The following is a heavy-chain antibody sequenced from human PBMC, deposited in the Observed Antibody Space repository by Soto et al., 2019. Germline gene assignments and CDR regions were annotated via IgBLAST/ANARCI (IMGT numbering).Heavy chain of an antibody. V-gene: IGHV3-30*18. CDR3: AKDLDFLSGYPTLGWFDP. D-gene: IGHD3-3*01. Sequence: QVQLVESGGGVVQPGRSLRLSCAASGFTFSSYGMHWVRQAPGKGLEWVAVISYDGSNKYYADSVKGRFTISRDNSKNTLYLQMNSLRAEDTAVYYCAKDLDFLSGYPTLGWFDPWGQGTLVTVSS. CDR1: GFTFSSYG. CDR2: ISYDGSNK. J-gene: IGHJ5*02.